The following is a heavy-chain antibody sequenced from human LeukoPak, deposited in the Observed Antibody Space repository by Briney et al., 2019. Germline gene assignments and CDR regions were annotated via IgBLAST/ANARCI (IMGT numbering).Heavy chain of an antibody. CDR2: INHSGST. D-gene: IGHD2-2*01. V-gene: IGHV4-34*01. CDR1: GGSFSGYY. CDR3: ARGGCSSTSCYSDY. Sequence: SSETLSLTCAVYGGSFSGYYWSWIRQPPGKGLEWIGEINHSGSTNYNPSLKSRVTISVDTSKNQFSLKLSSVTAADTAVYYSARGGCSSTSCYSDYWGQGTLVTVSS. J-gene: IGHJ4*02.